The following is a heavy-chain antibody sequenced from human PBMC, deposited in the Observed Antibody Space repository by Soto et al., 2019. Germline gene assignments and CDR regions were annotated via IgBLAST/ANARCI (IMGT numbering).Heavy chain of an antibody. Sequence: QVQLQQWGAGLLKPSETLSLTCAVYGGSFSGYYWSWIRQPPGKGLEWMGEINQSGSTNYNPSLKSQVTISVDTSNNQFALRLSSVTAADTAVYYCARDADYYNVPWFAPWGQGTLVTVSS. J-gene: IGHJ5*02. V-gene: IGHV4-34*01. CDR1: GGSFSGYY. CDR3: ARDADYYNVPWFAP. CDR2: INQSGST. D-gene: IGHD3-10*01.